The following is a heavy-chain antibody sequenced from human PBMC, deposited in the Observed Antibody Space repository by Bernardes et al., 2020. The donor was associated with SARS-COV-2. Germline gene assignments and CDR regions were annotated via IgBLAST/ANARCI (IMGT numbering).Heavy chain of an antibody. CDR3: ASFMSATRSGWWIDY. D-gene: IGHD6-19*01. Sequence: GGSLRLSCAASGFTFSSYAMSWVRQAPGKGLEWVSAISGSGGSTYYADSVKGRFTISRDNAKNSLYLQMNSLRAEDTAVYYCASFMSATRSGWWIDYWGQGTLVTVSS. CDR1: GFTFSSYA. J-gene: IGHJ4*02. V-gene: IGHV3-23*01. CDR2: ISGSGGST.